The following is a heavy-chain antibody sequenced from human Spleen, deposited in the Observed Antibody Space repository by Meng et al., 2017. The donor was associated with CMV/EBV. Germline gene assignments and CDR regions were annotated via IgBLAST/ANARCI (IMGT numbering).Heavy chain of an antibody. Sequence: SETLSLTCTVSGGSVSSGNYYWTWIRQPPGKGLQWIGYIYYSGSTNYNPSLKSRVTISVDTSKKQLSLKLSSVTAADTAMYYCATSHLKYSSSSDAFDIWGQGIEVTVSS. CDR2: IYYSGST. CDR3: ATSHLKYSSSSDAFDI. CDR1: GGSVSSGNYY. D-gene: IGHD6-6*01. J-gene: IGHJ3*02. V-gene: IGHV4-61*01.